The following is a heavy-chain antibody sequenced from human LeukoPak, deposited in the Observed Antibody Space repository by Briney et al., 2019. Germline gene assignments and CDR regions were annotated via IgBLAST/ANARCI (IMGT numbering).Heavy chain of an antibody. D-gene: IGHD7-27*01. J-gene: IGHJ4*02. Sequence: GGSLRPSCAASGFTFSSYGMHWVRQAPGKGLEWVAFIRYDGSNKYCADSVKGRFTISRDNSKNTLYLQMNSLRAEDTAVYYCARDLNWGSGYWGQGTLVTVSS. CDR2: IRYDGSNK. CDR3: ARDLNWGSGY. CDR1: GFTFSSYG. V-gene: IGHV3-30*02.